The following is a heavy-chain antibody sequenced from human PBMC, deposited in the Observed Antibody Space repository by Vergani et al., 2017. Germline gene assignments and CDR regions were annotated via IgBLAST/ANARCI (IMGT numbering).Heavy chain of an antibody. CDR2: IKKDGSEK. D-gene: IGHD4-11*01. V-gene: IGHV3-7*01. Sequence: EVQLVESGGGLVQPGGSLRLSCAASGFTFSSYWMSWVRQAPGKGLEWVANIKKDGSEKYYVDSVKGRFTISRDNAKNSLYLQMNSLRADDTAVYYCAKYREVTTYIYYYYMDVWGKGTTVTVSS. J-gene: IGHJ6*03. CDR1: GFTFSSYW. CDR3: AKYREVTTYIYYYYMDV.